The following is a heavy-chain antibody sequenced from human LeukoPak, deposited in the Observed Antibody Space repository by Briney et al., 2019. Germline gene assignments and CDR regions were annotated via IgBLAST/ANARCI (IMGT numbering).Heavy chain of an antibody. Sequence: PGGSLRLSCAASGFTFSSYSMNWVRQAPGKGLEWVSSTSSSSSYIYYADSVKGRFTISRDNAKNSLYLQMNSLRAEDTAVYYCARLSRGSGRDAFDIWGQGTMVTVSS. CDR3: ARLSRGSGRDAFDI. CDR1: GFTFSSYS. J-gene: IGHJ3*02. CDR2: TSSSSSYI. D-gene: IGHD3-10*01. V-gene: IGHV3-21*01.